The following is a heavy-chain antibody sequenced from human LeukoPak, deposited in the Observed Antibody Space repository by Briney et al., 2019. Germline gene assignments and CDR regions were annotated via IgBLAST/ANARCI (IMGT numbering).Heavy chain of an antibody. J-gene: IGHJ3*01. CDR2: TYYRSKWYT. Sequence: SQTLSLTCAISGDSVSTNGVAWNWIRQSPSRGPEWLRRTYYRSKWYTDYAESVKSRITVNPDTSMNQFSLHLNSVTPEDTAVYYCARGANRAFDFWGQGTMVTVSS. D-gene: IGHD4/OR15-4a*01. V-gene: IGHV6-1*01. CDR3: ARGANRAFDF. CDR1: GDSVSTNGVA.